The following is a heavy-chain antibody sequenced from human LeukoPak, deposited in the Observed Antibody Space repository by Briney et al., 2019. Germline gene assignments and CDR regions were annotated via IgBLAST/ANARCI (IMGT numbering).Heavy chain of an antibody. CDR1: GYTFTSFG. Sequence: VASVKVSCKASGYTFTSFGISWVRQAPGQGLEWMGWISAYNGDSHYVQKVQDRITMTTDTSTSTAYMELRSLRPDDTAMYYCASSRGYDVGGYFDYWGQGTLVTVSS. J-gene: IGHJ4*02. D-gene: IGHD5-12*01. V-gene: IGHV1-18*01. CDR3: ASSRGYDVGGYFDY. CDR2: ISAYNGDS.